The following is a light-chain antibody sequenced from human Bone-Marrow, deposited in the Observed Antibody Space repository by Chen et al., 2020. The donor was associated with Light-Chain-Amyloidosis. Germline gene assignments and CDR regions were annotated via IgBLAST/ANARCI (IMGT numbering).Light chain of an antibody. V-gene: IGLV3-25*03. Sequence: SYELTQPPSVSVSPGQTARITCSGDDLPTKYAYWYQQKPGQAPVLVLDIDTERPSGISERFSGSSSGTTATLTISGVQAEDEADYHCQSADSSGTYEVIFGGGTKLTVL. CDR2: IDT. J-gene: IGLJ2*01. CDR3: QSADSSGTYEVI. CDR1: DLPTKY.